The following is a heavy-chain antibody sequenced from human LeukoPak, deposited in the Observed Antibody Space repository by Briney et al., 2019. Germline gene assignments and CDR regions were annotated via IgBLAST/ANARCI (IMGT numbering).Heavy chain of an antibody. J-gene: IGHJ6*03. CDR3: ARGGGPYDILTGFALDYSYYYYIDV. CDR1: GGSISTYY. D-gene: IGHD3-9*01. V-gene: IGHV4-4*07. Sequence: SETLSLTCTVSGGSISTYYWSWIRQSAGKGLEWIGHIYTSGSTNYNPSPKSRVTISVDTSKNQFSLKLSSVTAADTAVYYCARGGGPYDILTGFALDYSYYYYIDVWGKGTTVTISS. CDR2: IYTSGST.